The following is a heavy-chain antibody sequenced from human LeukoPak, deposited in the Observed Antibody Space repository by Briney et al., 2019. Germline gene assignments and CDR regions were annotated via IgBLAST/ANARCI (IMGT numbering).Heavy chain of an antibody. V-gene: IGHV4-59*12. Sequence: SETLSLTCTVSGGSISGYYWSWIRQPPGKGLEWIGYIYYSGSTNYNPSLKSRVTISVDTSKNQFSLKVISVTAADTAVYYCARGGVRGVSPFDYWGQGVLVTVSS. CDR3: ARGGVRGVSPFDY. D-gene: IGHD3-10*01. J-gene: IGHJ4*02. CDR2: IYYSGST. CDR1: GGSISGYY.